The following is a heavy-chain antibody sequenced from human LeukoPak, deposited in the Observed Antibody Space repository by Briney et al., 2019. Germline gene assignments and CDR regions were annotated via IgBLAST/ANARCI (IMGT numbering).Heavy chain of an antibody. V-gene: IGHV4-59*08. D-gene: IGHD6-19*01. CDR3: ARGSGWYLY. CDR1: GGSISSYY. Sequence: SETLSLTCTVSGGSISSYYWSWIRQPPGKGLEWIGYIYYSGGTNYNPSLKSRVTISVDTSKNQFSLKLSSVTAADMAVYYCARGSGWYLYWGQGTLVTVSS. CDR2: IYYSGGT. J-gene: IGHJ4*02.